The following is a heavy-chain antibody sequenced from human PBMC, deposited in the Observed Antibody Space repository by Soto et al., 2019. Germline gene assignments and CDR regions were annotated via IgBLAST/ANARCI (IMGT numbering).Heavy chain of an antibody. CDR3: ARFRPGPSLTTDLEWVHY. CDR1: GYTFTGYD. CDR2: INPNSGGT. D-gene: IGHD1-26*01. J-gene: IGHJ4*02. V-gene: IGHV1-2*02. Sequence: ASVKVSCKASGYTFTGYDMHWVRQAPGQGLEWMGWINPNSGGTNYAQKFQGRVTMTRDTSISTAYMELSRLRSDDTAVYYCARFRPGPSLTTDLEWVHYWGQGTLVTVSS.